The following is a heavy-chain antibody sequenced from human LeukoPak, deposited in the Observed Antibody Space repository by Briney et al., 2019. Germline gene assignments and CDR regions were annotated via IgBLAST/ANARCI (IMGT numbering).Heavy chain of an antibody. D-gene: IGHD3-3*01. CDR3: ARDREDYDFWSGYYTAFDC. J-gene: IGHJ4*02. CDR2: ISSSGSTI. V-gene: IGHV3-48*03. Sequence: PGGSLRLSCAASGFTFSSYEMNWVRQAPGKGLEWVSYISSSGSTIYYADSVKGRFTISRDNAKNSLYLQMNSLRAEDTAVYYCARDREDYDFWSGYYTAFDCWGQGTLVTVSS. CDR1: GFTFSSYE.